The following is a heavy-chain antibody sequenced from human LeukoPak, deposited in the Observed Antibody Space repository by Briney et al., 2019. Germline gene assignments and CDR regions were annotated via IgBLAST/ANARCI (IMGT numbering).Heavy chain of an antibody. CDR1: GFTFSSYS. J-gene: IGHJ6*03. CDR3: AELGITMIGGV. V-gene: IGHV3-48*04. CDR2: ISSSGSTI. Sequence: GGSLRLSCAASGFTFSSYSMNSVRQAPGKGLEWVSYISSSGSTIYYADSVKGRFTISRDNAKNSLYLQMNSLRAEDTAVYYCAELGITMIGGVWGKRTTVTISS. D-gene: IGHD3-10*02.